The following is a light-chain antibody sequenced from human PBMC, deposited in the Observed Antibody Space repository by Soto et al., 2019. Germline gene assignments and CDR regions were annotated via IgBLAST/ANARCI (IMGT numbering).Light chain of an antibody. CDR3: QQRSNWPPEVT. V-gene: IGKV3-11*01. J-gene: IGKJ3*01. CDR2: DAS. CDR1: QSVGSS. Sequence: EIVLTQSPDTLSLSPGEGATLSCRASQSVGSSLAWYQQKPGQAPRLLIYDASNRATGIPARFSGSGSGTDFTLTISSLEPEDFAVYYCQQRSNWPPEVTFGPGTKVDIK.